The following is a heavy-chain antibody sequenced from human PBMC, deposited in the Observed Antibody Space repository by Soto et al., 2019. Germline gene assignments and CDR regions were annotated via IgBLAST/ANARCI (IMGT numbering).Heavy chain of an antibody. CDR2: ISGSGVST. D-gene: IGHD5-18*01. CDR1: GFTFSGYA. V-gene: IGHV3-23*01. CDR3: AKAEENSYGSEVGY. Sequence: GCLRLSCAASGFTFSGYAMSWVRQAPGKGLEWVSAISGSGVSTYYADSVKGRFTISRDNSKNTLYLQMNSLRAEDTAVYYCAKAEENSYGSEVGYWGQGTLVTVSS. J-gene: IGHJ4*02.